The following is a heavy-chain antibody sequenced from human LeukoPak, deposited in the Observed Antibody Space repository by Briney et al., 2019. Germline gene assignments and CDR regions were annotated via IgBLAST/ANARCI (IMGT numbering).Heavy chain of an antibody. J-gene: IGHJ6*02. D-gene: IGHD2-2*01. CDR1: GGSFSGYY. CDR3: ARGCLEGYCSSTSHGRTMDV. CDR2: INHSGST. V-gene: IGHV4-34*01. Sequence: SETLSLTCAVYGGSFSGYYWSSIRQPPGKGLEWIGEINHSGSTNYNPSLKSRVTISVDTSKNQFALKLSSVTAADTAVYYCARGCLEGYCSSTSHGRTMDVWGQGTTVTVSS.